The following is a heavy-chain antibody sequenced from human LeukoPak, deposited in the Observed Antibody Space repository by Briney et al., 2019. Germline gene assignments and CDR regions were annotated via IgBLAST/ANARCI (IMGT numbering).Heavy chain of an antibody. D-gene: IGHD3-3*01. V-gene: IGHV3-7*01. CDR1: GFTFSSYW. Sequence: GGSLRLSCAASGFTFSSYWMSWVRQAPGKGLEWVANIKQDGSEKYYVDSVKGRFTISRDNAKNSLYLQMNSLRAEDTAVYYCARDDFWSGYFRVSAFDIWGQGTMVTVSS. J-gene: IGHJ3*02. CDR2: IKQDGSEK. CDR3: ARDDFWSGYFRVSAFDI.